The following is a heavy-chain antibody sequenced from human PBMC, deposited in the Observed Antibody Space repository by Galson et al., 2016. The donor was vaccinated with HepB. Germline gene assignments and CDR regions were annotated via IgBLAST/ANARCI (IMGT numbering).Heavy chain of an antibody. CDR2: VNTDGSGA. CDR1: GFTFSTYW. Sequence: SLRLSCAASGFTFSTYWMHWVRQAPGKGLVWLSRVNTDGSGADSADSVKGRFTIPRDNSKNTLYLEMNSLRAEDTAVYYCARAPLEMATIQRGYFDYWGQGTLVTVSS. CDR3: ARAPLEMATIQRGYFDY. V-gene: IGHV3-74*01. D-gene: IGHD5-24*01. J-gene: IGHJ4*02.